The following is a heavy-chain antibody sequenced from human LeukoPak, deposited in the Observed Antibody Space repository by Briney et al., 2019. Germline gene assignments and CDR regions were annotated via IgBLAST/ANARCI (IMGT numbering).Heavy chain of an antibody. D-gene: IGHD3-22*01. CDR3: ARVAHYYDSGGFLPEAFDV. Sequence: RGSLRLSCTASGFTFNNYNMNWVRQAPGKGLEWVSYITSTSSTIYYADSVKGRFTISRDNARNSLYLQMNSLRAEDTAVYYCARVAHYYDSGGFLPEAFDVWGQGTMVTVSS. J-gene: IGHJ3*01. CDR2: ITSTSSTI. CDR1: GFTFNNYN. V-gene: IGHV3-48*04.